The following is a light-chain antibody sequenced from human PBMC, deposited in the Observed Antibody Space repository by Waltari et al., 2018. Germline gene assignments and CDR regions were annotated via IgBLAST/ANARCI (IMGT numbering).Light chain of an antibody. CDR3: QQYYTTPPT. V-gene: IGKV4-1*01. CDR1: QSVLYSSNNKNY. CDR2: WAS. Sequence: DIVMTQSPDSLAVSLGERATINCKSSQSVLYSSNNKNYLAWYQQKPGQPPKLLIYWASTRESGVPDRFSGSGSGTDFTLTISSLLAEDVALYYCQQYYTTPPTFGHGTKVDIK. J-gene: IGKJ3*01.